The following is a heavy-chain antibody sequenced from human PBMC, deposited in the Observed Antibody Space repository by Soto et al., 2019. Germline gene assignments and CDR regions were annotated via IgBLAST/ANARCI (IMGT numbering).Heavy chain of an antibody. CDR2: IRRKANSYNT. V-gene: IGHV3-72*01. D-gene: IGHD6-19*01. CDR1: GLIFSDYH. J-gene: IGHJ6*02. CDR3: AILGGWFGGSSDMDV. Sequence: EVQLVESGGGLVQPGGSLRLSCAASGLIFSDYHMDWVRQAPGKGLEGVGRIRRKANSYNTEYAASVKGRFTISRDDSKNSLYLQMNSLKGEDTAVYYWAILGGWFGGSSDMDVGGQWTTVTVSS.